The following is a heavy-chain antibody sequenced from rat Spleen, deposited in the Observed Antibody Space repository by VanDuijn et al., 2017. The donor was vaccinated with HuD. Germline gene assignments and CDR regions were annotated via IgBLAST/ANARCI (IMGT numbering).Heavy chain of an antibody. CDR3: ARHPPFTYGTVGDY. CDR1: GFTFSDYN. V-gene: IGHV5-7*01. J-gene: IGHJ2*01. CDR2: ISHDGSSS. Sequence: EVQLVESGGGLVQPGRSLKLSCAASGFTFSDYNMAWVRQAPKQGLAWVATISHDGSSSYYRDSLKGRFTISRDNAKSTLYLQMDSLRSEDTATYYCARHPPFTYGTVGDYWGQGVMVTVSS. D-gene: IGHD1-11*01.